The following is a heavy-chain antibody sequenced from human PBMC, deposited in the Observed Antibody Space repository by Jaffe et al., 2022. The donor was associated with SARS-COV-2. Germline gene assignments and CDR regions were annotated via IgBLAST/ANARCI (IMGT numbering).Heavy chain of an antibody. Sequence: QVQLVESGGGVVQPGRSLRLSCAASGFTFSSYGMHWVRQAPGKGLEWVAVIWYDGSNKYYADSVKGRFTISRDNSKNTLYLQMNSLRAEDTAVYYCAREDGEDDYSNHRYYYYYGMDVWGQGTTVTVSS. V-gene: IGHV3-33*01. CDR1: GFTFSSYG. D-gene: IGHD4-4*01. J-gene: IGHJ6*02. CDR3: AREDGEDDYSNHRYYYYYGMDV. CDR2: IWYDGSNK.